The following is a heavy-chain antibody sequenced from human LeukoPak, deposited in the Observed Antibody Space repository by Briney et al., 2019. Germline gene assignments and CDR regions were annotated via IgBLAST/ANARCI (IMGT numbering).Heavy chain of an antibody. D-gene: IGHD6-6*01. Sequence: GESLEISCEGSGYHFNSYWIAWVRPMPGKGLEWMGLIYPGDSDTRYNPSFQGQITISVDKSISTAYLQWSSLKASDSAMYYCARPAGQSRSRELDSWGQGTLVTVSS. CDR3: ARPAGQSRSRELDS. V-gene: IGHV5-51*01. J-gene: IGHJ4*02. CDR1: GYHFNSYW. CDR2: IYPGDSDT.